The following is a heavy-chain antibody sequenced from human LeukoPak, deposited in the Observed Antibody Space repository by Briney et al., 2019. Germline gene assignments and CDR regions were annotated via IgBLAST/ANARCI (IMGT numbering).Heavy chain of an antibody. CDR3: AAAYYHDSSGYYSYDY. CDR1: GGTFSSYA. D-gene: IGHD3-22*01. Sequence: GASVKVSCKASGGTFSSYAISWVRQAPGQGLEWMGRIIPILGIANYAQKFQGRVTITADKSTSTAYMELSSLRSEDTAVYYCAAAYYHDSSGYYSYDYWGQGTLVTVSS. V-gene: IGHV1-69*04. CDR2: IIPILGIA. J-gene: IGHJ4*02.